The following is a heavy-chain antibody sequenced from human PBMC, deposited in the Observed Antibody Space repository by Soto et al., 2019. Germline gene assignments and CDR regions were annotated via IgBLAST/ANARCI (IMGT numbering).Heavy chain of an antibody. D-gene: IGHD3-22*01. CDR1: GFTFSSYA. J-gene: IGHJ4*02. Sequence: GGSLRLSCSASGFTFSSYAMHWVRQAPGKGLEYVSAISSNGGSTYYADSVKGRFTISRDNSKNTLYLQMSSLRAEDTAVYYCVKDLGYYDSSGYYYDYWGQGTLVTVSS. CDR3: VKDLGYYDSSGYYYDY. V-gene: IGHV3-64D*06. CDR2: ISSNGGST.